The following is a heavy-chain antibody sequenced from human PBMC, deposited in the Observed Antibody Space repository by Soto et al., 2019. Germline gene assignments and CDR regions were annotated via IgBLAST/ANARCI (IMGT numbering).Heavy chain of an antibody. Sequence: PSETLSLTCAVSGGSIDSDAFSLRWIRQPPGKGLEWIGYVTHSGTAYSIPSLNGRLTLSVDSSQTQFSLKLTSVTAADSAFYYCARIHWAQSSLDYWGRGILVTVSS. CDR3: ARIHWAQSSLDY. CDR2: VTHSGTA. V-gene: IGHV4-30-2*01. D-gene: IGHD6-19*01. J-gene: IGHJ4*02. CDR1: GGSIDSDAFS.